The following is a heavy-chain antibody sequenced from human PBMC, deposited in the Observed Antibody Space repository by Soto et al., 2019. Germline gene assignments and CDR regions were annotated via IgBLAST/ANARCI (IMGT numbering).Heavy chain of an antibody. J-gene: IGHJ4*02. D-gene: IGHD3-22*01. V-gene: IGHV3-48*01. CDR3: ERQTLAITRIVVVTQPPCFDY. CDR1: GFTFSSYS. Sequence: PGGSLRLSCAASGFTFSSYSMNWVRQAPGKGLEWVSYISSSSSTIHYADSVKGRFTISRDNAKNSLYLQMNSLRAEDTAVYYCERQTLAITRIVVVTQPPCFDYWGQGTLVTVSS. CDR2: ISSSSSTI.